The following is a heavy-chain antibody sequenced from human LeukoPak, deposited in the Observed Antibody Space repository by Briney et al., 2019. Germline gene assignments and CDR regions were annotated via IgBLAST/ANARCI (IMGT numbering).Heavy chain of an antibody. J-gene: IGHJ4*02. CDR1: GFSFSSYW. CDR2: IRTNGAGT. V-gene: IGHV3-23*01. Sequence: GGSLRLSCAASGFSFSSYWMNWVRRAPGQGLEWVSTIRTNGAGTHYADSVRGRFTISRDDSKNTLYLQMDSLRAEDTAVYYCARDDYGDSGPLFDYWGQGTLVTVSS. D-gene: IGHD4-17*01. CDR3: ARDDYGDSGPLFDY.